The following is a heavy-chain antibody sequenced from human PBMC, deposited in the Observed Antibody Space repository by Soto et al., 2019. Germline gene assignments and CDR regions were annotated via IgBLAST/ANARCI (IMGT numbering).Heavy chain of an antibody. CDR3: AKAMVMITFGGVAPFDY. V-gene: IGHV3-23*01. D-gene: IGHD3-16*01. J-gene: IGHJ4*02. Sequence: EVQLLESGGGLVQPGGSLRLSCAASGFTFSSYAMSWVRQAPGKGPEWVSAISGSGGSTYYADSVKGRFTISRDNSKNTLYLQMNSLRAEDTAVYYCAKAMVMITFGGVAPFDYWGQGTLVTVSS. CDR1: GFTFSSYA. CDR2: ISGSGGST.